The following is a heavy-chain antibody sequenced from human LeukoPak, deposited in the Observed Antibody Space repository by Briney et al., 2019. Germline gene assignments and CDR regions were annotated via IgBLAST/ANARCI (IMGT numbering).Heavy chain of an antibody. CDR1: GDSVSTNRAA. D-gene: IGHD6-13*01. Sequence: SQTLSLTCAISGDSVSTNRAAWNWLRQSPSRGLEWLGRTYYRSKWFNDYAVSVKSRITINPDTSKNQCSLQLNSVTPEDTAVYYCARGYSTSIDYWGQETLVTVSS. CDR2: TYYRSKWFN. V-gene: IGHV6-1*01. CDR3: ARGYSTSIDY. J-gene: IGHJ4*02.